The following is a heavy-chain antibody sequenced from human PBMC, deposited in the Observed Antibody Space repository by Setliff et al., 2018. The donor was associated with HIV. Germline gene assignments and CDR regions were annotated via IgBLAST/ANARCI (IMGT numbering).Heavy chain of an antibody. Sequence: SETLSLTCTVSGDSISNYYWSWVRQPPGKGLEWIGYIYTTGSTNYNPSLKSRVTISVDTSKNQFSLNLSSVTAADTAVYFCARGRGSSSSWPIDYWGQGTLVTVSS. J-gene: IGHJ4*02. V-gene: IGHV4-4*09. CDR1: GDSISNYY. CDR3: ARGRGSSSSWPIDY. CDR2: IYTTGST. D-gene: IGHD6-13*01.